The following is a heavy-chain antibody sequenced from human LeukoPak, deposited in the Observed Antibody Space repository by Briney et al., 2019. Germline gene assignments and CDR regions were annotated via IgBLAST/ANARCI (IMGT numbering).Heavy chain of an antibody. V-gene: IGHV1-2*02. D-gene: IGHD6-19*01. CDR1: GYTFTGYY. J-gene: IGHJ4*02. CDR3: ARDYDGIAVAVFEN. CDR2: INPNSGGT. Sequence: GASVKVSCKASGYTFTGYYMHWVRQAPGQGLEWMGWINPNSGGTNYAQKFQGRVTMTRDTSISTAYMELSRLRSDDTAVHYCARDYDGIAVAVFENWGQGTLVTVSS.